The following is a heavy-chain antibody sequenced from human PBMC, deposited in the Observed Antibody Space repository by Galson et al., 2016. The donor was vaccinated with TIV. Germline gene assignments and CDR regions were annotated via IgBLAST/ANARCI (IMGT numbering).Heavy chain of an antibody. CDR1: GFTFTSYG. V-gene: IGHV3-33*01. CDR3: ARSRSKAGTTDPDS. D-gene: IGHD1-1*01. CDR2: IWYDGSNK. Sequence: SLRLSCAASGFTFTSYGMHWVRQAPGKGLEWVAVIWYDGSNKYYADSVKGRFTISRDTSKTTLYLQMNSLRADDTAVYYCARSRSKAGTTDPDSWGQGTLVTVSS. J-gene: IGHJ5*02.